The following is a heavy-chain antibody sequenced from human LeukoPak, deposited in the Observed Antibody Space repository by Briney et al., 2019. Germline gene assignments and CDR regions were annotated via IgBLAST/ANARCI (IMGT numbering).Heavy chain of an antibody. Sequence: ASVKVSCKASGYTFTGYYMHWVRQAPGQGLEWMGWINPNSGVTNHAHKFPGRVTMTRDTSISTAYMELSRLRSDNTAVYYCARDAPSHYDFWSGYYSYAFDIWGQGTMVTVSS. J-gene: IGHJ3*02. CDR1: GYTFTGYY. D-gene: IGHD3-3*01. CDR2: INPNSGVT. CDR3: ARDAPSHYDFWSGYYSYAFDI. V-gene: IGHV1-2*07.